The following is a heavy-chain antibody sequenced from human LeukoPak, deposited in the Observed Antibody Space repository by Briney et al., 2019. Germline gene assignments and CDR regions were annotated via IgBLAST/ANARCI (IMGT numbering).Heavy chain of an antibody. CDR2: IWYDGSNK. CDR3: ARDYCSGGSCYSSFDY. D-gene: IGHD2-15*01. Sequence: GGSLRLPCAASGFTFSSYGMHWVRQAPGKGLEWVAVIWYDGSNKYYADSVKGRFTISRDNSKNTLYLQMNSLRAEDTAVYYCARDYCSGGSCYSSFDYWGQGTLVTVSS. V-gene: IGHV3-33*01. J-gene: IGHJ4*02. CDR1: GFTFSSYG.